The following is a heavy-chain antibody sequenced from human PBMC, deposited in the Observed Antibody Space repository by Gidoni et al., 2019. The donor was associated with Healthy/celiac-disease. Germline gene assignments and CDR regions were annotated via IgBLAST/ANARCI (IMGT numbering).Heavy chain of an antibody. J-gene: IGHJ4*02. D-gene: IGHD1-26*01. Sequence: GYIYYSGSTNYNPSLKSRVTISVDTSKNQFSLKLSSVTAADTAVYYCASRQWELGSPFDYWGQGTLVTVSS. CDR2: IYYSGST. CDR3: ASRQWELGSPFDY. V-gene: IGHV4-59*01.